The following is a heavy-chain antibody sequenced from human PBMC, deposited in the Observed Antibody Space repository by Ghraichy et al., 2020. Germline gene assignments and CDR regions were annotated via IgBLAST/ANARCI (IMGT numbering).Heavy chain of an antibody. V-gene: IGHV3-7*03. CDR3: ARGRRPVFGVSGIYFDY. Sequence: GGSLRLSCAASGFTFSSYWMSWVRQAPGKGLEWVANIKQDGSEKYYVDSVKGRFTISRDNAKNSLYLQMNSLRAEDTAVYYCARGRRPVFGVSGIYFDYWGQGTLVTVSS. CDR2: IKQDGSEK. D-gene: IGHD3-16*01. J-gene: IGHJ4*02. CDR1: GFTFSSYW.